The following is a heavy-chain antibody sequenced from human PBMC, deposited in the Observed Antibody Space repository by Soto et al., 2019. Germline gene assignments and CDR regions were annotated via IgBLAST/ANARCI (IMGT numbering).Heavy chain of an antibody. Sequence: SETLSLTCSVSGDSISNSRFYWAWIRQPPGEGLEWIGSIYHTGNAYYNPSLKSRVTIFVDTSKNQFSLKLTSVTAADTALYYCARDYFDSSDYSTNWFDPWGQGALVT. V-gene: IGHV4-39*01. CDR3: ARDYFDSSDYSTNWFDP. CDR1: GDSISNSRFY. D-gene: IGHD3-22*01. J-gene: IGHJ5*02. CDR2: IYHTGNA.